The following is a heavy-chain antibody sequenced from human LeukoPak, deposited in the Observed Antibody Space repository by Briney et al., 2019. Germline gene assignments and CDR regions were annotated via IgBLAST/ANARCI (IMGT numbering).Heavy chain of an antibody. CDR1: GFTLSSYA. V-gene: IGHV3-23*01. D-gene: IGHD3-16*01. J-gene: IGHJ4*02. Sequence: GGSLRLSCAASGFTLSSYAMSWVRQAPGKGLEWVSAISGSGGSTYYADSVKGRFTISRDNSKNTLYLQMNSLRAEDTAVYYCAKEGSYDYVWGSYRYWGQGTLVTVSS. CDR2: ISGSGGST. CDR3: AKEGSYDYVWGSYRY.